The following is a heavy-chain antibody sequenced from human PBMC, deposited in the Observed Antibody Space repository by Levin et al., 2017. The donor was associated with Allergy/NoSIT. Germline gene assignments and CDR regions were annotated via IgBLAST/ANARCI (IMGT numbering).Heavy chain of an antibody. D-gene: IGHD6-13*01. J-gene: IGHJ6*02. CDR2: ISWNSGSI. V-gene: IGHV3-9*01. Sequence: GGSLRLSCAASGFTFDDYAMHWVRQAPGKGLEWVSGISWNSGSIGYADSVKGRFTISRDNAKNSLYLQMNSLRAEDTALYYCAKVNGGYSSSWPGDYYYGMDGWGQGTTVTVSS. CDR1: GFTFDDYA. CDR3: AKVNGGYSSSWPGDYYYGMDG.